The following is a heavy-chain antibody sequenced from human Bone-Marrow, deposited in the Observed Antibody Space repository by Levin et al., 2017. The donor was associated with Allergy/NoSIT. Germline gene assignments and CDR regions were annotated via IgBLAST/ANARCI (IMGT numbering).Heavy chain of an antibody. CDR2: INPKSGGT. Sequence: GASVKVSCKASGYLFTDYYMHWVRQAPGQGLEWMGWINPKSGGTKYAQKFQGRVTMTRDTSISTAYMELNRMTSDDTAVYYCATTWDCDDTSCQNFDHWGQGTLVPVSS. J-gene: IGHJ4*02. V-gene: IGHV1-2*02. CDR3: ATTWDCDDTSCQNFDH. D-gene: IGHD2-2*01. CDR1: GYLFTDYY.